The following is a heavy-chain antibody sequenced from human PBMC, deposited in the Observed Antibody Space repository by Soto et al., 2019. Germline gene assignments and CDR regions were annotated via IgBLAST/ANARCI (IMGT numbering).Heavy chain of an antibody. J-gene: IGHJ4*02. CDR3: AKGRSGSCYSDNDY. CDR1: GFTFISYA. V-gene: IGHV3-23*01. CDR2: MSVSGDST. Sequence: PGGSLRLSCAASGFTFISYAMSWVRQAPGKGLEWVSSMSVSGDSTYYGDPVKGRFTISRDNSKNTLYLQMNSLSDEDTAVYYCAKGRSGSCYSDNDYCGQGTLVTVSS. D-gene: IGHD2-15*01.